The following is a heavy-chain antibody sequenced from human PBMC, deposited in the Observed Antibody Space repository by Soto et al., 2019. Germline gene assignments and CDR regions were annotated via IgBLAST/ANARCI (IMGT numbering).Heavy chain of an antibody. D-gene: IGHD2-2*01. CDR1: GYTFTGYY. V-gene: IGHV1-2*02. CDR3: ARGDYCSSLRCPFSTWFDP. Sequence: ASVKVSCKASGYTFTGYYMHWVRQAPGQGLEWMGWINPNSGGTNYAQKFQGRVTMTRDTSISTAYMELSRLRSDDTAVYYCARGDYCSSLRCPFSTWFDPWGQGPLATV. CDR2: INPNSGGT. J-gene: IGHJ5*02.